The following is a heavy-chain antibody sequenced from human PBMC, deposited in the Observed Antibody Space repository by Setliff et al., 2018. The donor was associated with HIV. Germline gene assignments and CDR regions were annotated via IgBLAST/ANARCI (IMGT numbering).Heavy chain of an antibody. CDR3: ARAGVYYDSSGYCIDY. V-gene: IGHV3-21*01. CDR1: GFTFSSYS. CDR2: IRSGSSYI. Sequence: GGSLRLSCAASGFTFSSYSMNWVRQAPGKGLEWVSSIRSGSSYIYYAESVKGRFTISRDNAKNSLYLQMNSLRAEDTAVYYCARAGVYYDSSGYCIDYWGQGTLVTVSS. D-gene: IGHD3-22*01. J-gene: IGHJ4*02.